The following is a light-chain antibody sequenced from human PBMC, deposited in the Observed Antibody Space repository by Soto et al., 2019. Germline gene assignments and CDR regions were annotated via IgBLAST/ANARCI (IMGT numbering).Light chain of an antibody. V-gene: IGKV3-11*01. CDR1: QSVSSY. CDR2: DAS. Sequence: EIVLTQSPATLSLSPGERAILSCRASQSVSSYLAWYQQKPGQALRLLIYDASNRATGIPARFSGSGSGTDFTLTISGLEPEDFAVYYCQQRSNWPHTFGGGTKVDIK. CDR3: QQRSNWPHT. J-gene: IGKJ4*01.